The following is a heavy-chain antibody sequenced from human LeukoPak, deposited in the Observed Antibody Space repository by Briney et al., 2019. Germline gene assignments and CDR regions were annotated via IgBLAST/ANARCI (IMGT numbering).Heavy chain of an antibody. Sequence: GGSLRLSCAASGFTVSSNYMSWVRQAPGKGLEWMGIIYPGDSDTRYSPSFQGQATISADKSISTAYLQWSSLKASDTAMYYCARATGGNPFDFWGQGTLVTVSS. V-gene: IGHV5-51*01. CDR1: GFTVSSNY. CDR2: IYPGDSDT. D-gene: IGHD7-27*01. CDR3: ARATGGNPFDF. J-gene: IGHJ4*02.